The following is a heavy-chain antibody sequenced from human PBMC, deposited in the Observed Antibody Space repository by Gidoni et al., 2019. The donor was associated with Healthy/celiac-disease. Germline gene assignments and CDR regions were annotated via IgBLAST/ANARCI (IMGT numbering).Heavy chain of an antibody. J-gene: IGHJ6*03. Sequence: QVQLVQSGAEVKKPGSSVKVSCKASGGTFSSYAISWVRQAPGQGLEWMGGIIPIFGTANYAQKFQGRVTITADKSTSTAYMELSSLRSEDTAVYYCARGEGYYYGSGSSAYYYYYMDVWGKGTTVTVSS. D-gene: IGHD3-10*01. CDR1: GGTFSSYA. CDR2: IIPIFGTA. CDR3: ARGEGYYYGSGSSAYYYYYMDV. V-gene: IGHV1-69*06.